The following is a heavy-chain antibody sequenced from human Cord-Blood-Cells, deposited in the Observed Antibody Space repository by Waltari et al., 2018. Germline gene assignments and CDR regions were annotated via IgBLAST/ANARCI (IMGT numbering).Heavy chain of an antibody. CDR2: ISAYNGNT. CDR3: ARDHTIFGVVIIDYHYGMDV. D-gene: IGHD3-3*01. V-gene: IGHV1-18*01. J-gene: IGHJ6*02. Sequence: QVQLVQSGAEVKKPGASVKFSCKASGYTFTSYGITWLRQAPGQGLEWMGWISAYNGNTNYAQKLQGIGTMTTDTSTSTAYMELRSLRSDDTAVYYCARDHTIFGVVIIDYHYGMDVWGQGTTVTVSS. CDR1: GYTFTSYG.